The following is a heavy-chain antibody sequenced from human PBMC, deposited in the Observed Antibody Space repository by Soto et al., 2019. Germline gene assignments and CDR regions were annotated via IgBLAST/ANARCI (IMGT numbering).Heavy chain of an antibody. CDR2: IYPGDSDT. Sequence: GESLKISCKGSGYSFTSYCIGWLRQIPVKGPVGMGIIYPGDSDTRYSPSFQGQVTISADKAISTAYLQWSSLKASDTAMYYCTRQLGHYYYYGMDVWGQATTVTVSS. CDR1: GYSFTSYC. V-gene: IGHV5-51*01. D-gene: IGHD7-27*01. CDR3: TRQLGHYYYYGMDV. J-gene: IGHJ6*01.